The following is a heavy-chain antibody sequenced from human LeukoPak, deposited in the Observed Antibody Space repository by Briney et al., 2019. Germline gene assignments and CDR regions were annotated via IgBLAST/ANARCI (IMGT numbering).Heavy chain of an antibody. CDR2: ISGDGGAT. J-gene: IGHJ4*02. Sequence: GGSLRLSCAASGFTFDDYVMHWVHQAPGKGLEWVSFISGDGGATYYADSAKGRFTISRDNSKNTLYLQMNSLRAEDTAVYYCAKSINWNAQGDYWGQGTLVTVSS. CDR1: GFTFDDYV. V-gene: IGHV3-43*02. D-gene: IGHD1-20*01. CDR3: AKSINWNAQGDY.